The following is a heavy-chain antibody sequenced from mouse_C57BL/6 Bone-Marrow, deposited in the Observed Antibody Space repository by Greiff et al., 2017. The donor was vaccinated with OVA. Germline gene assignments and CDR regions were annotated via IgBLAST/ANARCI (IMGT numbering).Heavy chain of an antibody. CDR3: ANTTVVAERYFAV. CDR2: ISDGGSYT. Sequence: EVHLVESGGGLVKPGGSLKLSCAASGFTFSSYAMSWVRQTPEKRLEWVATISDGGSYTYYPDNVKGRFTISRDNAKNTLYLQMSHLKSEDTAMYYCANTTVVAERYFAVGGRGTAVTVTS. J-gene: IGHJ1*03. D-gene: IGHD1-1*01. CDR1: GFTFSSYA. V-gene: IGHV5-4*01.